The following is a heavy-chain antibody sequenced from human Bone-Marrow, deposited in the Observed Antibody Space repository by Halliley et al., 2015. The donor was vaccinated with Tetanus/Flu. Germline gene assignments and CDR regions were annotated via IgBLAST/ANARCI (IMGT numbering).Heavy chain of an antibody. CDR3: ARGGGYRYYFDY. V-gene: IGHV3-53*05. D-gene: IGHD3-16*02. J-gene: IGHJ4*02. CDR2: VYSNGDT. Sequence: LEWGSIVYSNGDTYYADSVKGRFTSSRDNSKNTLYLQMNGLKTEDTAIYYGARGGGYRYYFDYWGQGSLVTVSS.